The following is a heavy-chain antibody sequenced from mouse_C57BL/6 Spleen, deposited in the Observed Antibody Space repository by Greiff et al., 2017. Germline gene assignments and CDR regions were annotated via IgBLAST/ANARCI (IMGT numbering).Heavy chain of an antibody. Sequence: EVKLVESGGGLVQPKGSLKLSCAASGFSFNTYAMNWVRQAPGKGLEWVARIRSKSNNYATYYADSVKDRFTISRDDSESMLYLQMNNLKTEDTAMYYCVRRGGGFAYWGQGTLVTVSA. J-gene: IGHJ3*01. CDR1: GFSFNTYA. CDR3: VRRGGGFAY. CDR2: IRSKSNNYAT. V-gene: IGHV10-1*01.